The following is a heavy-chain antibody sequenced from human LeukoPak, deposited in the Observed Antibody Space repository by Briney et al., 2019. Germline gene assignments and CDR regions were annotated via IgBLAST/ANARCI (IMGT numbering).Heavy chain of an antibody. CDR3: AKDASWSSGHESRYYFDY. J-gene: IGHJ4*02. CDR1: GLTFSSYW. Sequence: GGSLRPSCAASGLTFSSYWMSWVRQAPGKGLEWVANIRTDGNERNYVDSVKGRFTISRDNAKNSLYLQMNSLRAEDTAVYYCAKDASWSSGHESRYYFDYWGQGTLVTVSS. V-gene: IGHV3-7*03. CDR2: IRTDGNER. D-gene: IGHD5-12*01.